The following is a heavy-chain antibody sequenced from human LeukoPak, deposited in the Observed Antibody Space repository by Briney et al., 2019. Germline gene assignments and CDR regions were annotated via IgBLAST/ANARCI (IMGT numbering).Heavy chain of an antibody. D-gene: IGHD3/OR15-3a*01. Sequence: SETLSLTCTVSGGSISSTSYYWDWIRQPPGKGLEWIGTIYYSGSTYYNSSLKRRVTISIDTSKNQFSLKLSSVTAADTAVYYCARHAKGLYYGVDVWGQGTTVTVSS. J-gene: IGHJ6*02. CDR2: IYYSGST. CDR3: ARHAKGLYYGVDV. V-gene: IGHV4-39*01. CDR1: GGSISSTSYY.